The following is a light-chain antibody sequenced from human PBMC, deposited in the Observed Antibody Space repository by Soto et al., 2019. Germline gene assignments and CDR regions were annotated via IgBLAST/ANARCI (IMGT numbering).Light chain of an antibody. V-gene: IGKV1-5*03. CDR2: KAS. CDR3: QQYNSYSRT. J-gene: IGKJ1*01. Sequence: DIQMTQSPSTLSASVGDRVTITCRASQSISSWLAWYQQKPGKAPKLLIYKASNLETWVPSRFSGSGSETELTLTISSLQPDDFATYYCQQYNSYSRTFGQGTKVEIK. CDR1: QSISSW.